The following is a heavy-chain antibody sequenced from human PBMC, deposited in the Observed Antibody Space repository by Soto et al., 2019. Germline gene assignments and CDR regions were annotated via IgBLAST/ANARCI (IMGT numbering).Heavy chain of an antibody. CDR1: GDSVSSNSAA. CDR3: ARDPRIAAAGSSNWFDP. J-gene: IGHJ5*02. CDR2: TYYRSKWYN. D-gene: IGHD6-13*01. V-gene: IGHV6-1*01. Sequence: SQTLSLTCTISGDSVSSNSAAWNWIRQSPSRGLEWLGRTYYRSKWYNDYAVSVKSRITTNPDTSKNQFSLQLNSVTPEDAAVYYCARDPRIAAAGSSNWFDPWGQGTLVTVSS.